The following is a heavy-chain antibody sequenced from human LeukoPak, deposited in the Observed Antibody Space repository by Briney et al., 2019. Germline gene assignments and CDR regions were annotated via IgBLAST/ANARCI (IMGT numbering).Heavy chain of an antibody. J-gene: IGHJ4*02. CDR1: GGSIRRYY. CDR2: IYTSWST. V-gene: IGHV4-4*07. CDR3: ARDPDEDYFDY. Sequence: SETLSLICTVSGGSIRRYYWSWMRQPAGKGLEGIGRIYTSWSTNYNPSLKSRVTMSVDTSKNQFSLKLSSVTAADTAVYYCARDPDEDYFDYWGQGTLVTASS.